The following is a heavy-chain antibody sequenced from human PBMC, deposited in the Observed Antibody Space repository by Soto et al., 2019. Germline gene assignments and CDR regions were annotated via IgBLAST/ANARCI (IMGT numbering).Heavy chain of an antibody. CDR1: GGSFSGYY. CDR2: INHSGST. D-gene: IGHD4-17*01. J-gene: IGHJ4*02. Sequence: SSETLSLTCAVYGGSFSGYYWSWIRQPPGKGLEWIGEINHSGSTNYNPSLKSRVTISVDTSKNQFSLKLSSVTAADTAVYYCARVDYDAFDYWGQGALVTSPQ. CDR3: ARVDYDAFDY. V-gene: IGHV4-34*01.